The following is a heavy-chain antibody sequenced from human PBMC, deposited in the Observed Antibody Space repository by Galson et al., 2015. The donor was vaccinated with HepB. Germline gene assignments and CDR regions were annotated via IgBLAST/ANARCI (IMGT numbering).Heavy chain of an antibody. CDR3: ARVMVPAGTNDAFDI. Sequence: SVKVSCKASGYTFTGYYMNWVRQAPGQGLEWMGWINPNSGGTNYAQKFQGWVTITRDTSISTAYKEMSRLRSEDTAVYYCARVMVPAGTNDAFDIWGQGTMVTVSS. D-gene: IGHD2-2*01. V-gene: IGHV1-2*04. CDR2: INPNSGGT. CDR1: GYTFTGYY. J-gene: IGHJ3*02.